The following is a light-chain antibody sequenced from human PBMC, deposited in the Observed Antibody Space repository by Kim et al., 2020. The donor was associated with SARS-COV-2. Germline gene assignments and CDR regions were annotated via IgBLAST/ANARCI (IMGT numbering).Light chain of an antibody. CDR2: EVS. CDR3: SSYAGSNNLLV. J-gene: IGLJ2*01. Sequence: SVTVSCTGTSSDIGVYDYVSWYQQHPGKAPKLMIYEVSKRPSGVPDRFSGSKSGNTASLTVSGLQTEDEADYYCSSYAGSNNLLVFGGGTKVTVL. CDR1: SSDIGVYDY. V-gene: IGLV2-8*01.